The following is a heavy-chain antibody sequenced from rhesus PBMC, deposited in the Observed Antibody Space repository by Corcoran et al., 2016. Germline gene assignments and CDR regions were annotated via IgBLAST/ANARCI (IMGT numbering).Heavy chain of an antibody. CDR2: FYGSGGST. J-gene: IGHJ4*01. Sequence: QVQLQESGPGLVKPSETLSLTCAVSGGSISDSYSWSWIRQPPGKGLEWIGYFYGSGGSTSYNPSLKSRVTSSTDTSKNQFSLKLSSGTAADTAVDYCARRGQLDYWGQGVLVTVSS. CDR1: GGSISDSYS. CDR3: ARRGQLDY. V-gene: IGHV4-106*01. D-gene: IGHD6-25*01.